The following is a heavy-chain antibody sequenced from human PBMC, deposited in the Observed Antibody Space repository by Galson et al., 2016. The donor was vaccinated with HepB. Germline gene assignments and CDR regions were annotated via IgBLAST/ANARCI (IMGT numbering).Heavy chain of an antibody. CDR1: GFTFSSYA. Sequence: SLRLSCAASGFTFSSYAINWVRQAPGKGLEWVSVISGSGGNTYYADSVKGRFIISRDNSKNTLDLQMNSLRGEDTAVYYCAGGAAAGNFDYWGQGTLVTVSS. V-gene: IGHV3-23*01. D-gene: IGHD6-13*01. CDR2: ISGSGGNT. J-gene: IGHJ4*02. CDR3: AGGAAAGNFDY.